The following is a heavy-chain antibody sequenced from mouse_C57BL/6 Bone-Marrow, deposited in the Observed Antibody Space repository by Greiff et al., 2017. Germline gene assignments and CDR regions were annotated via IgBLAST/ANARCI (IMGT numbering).Heavy chain of an antibody. CDR2: ISDGGSYT. J-gene: IGHJ1*03. CDR1: GFTFSSYA. D-gene: IGHD1-1*01. V-gene: IGHV5-4*01. Sequence: EVQLVESGGGLVKPGGSLKLSCAASGFTFSSYAMSWVRQTPEKRLEWVATISDGGSYTYYPDNVKGRFTISRDNATNNLYLQMSHLKSEDTAMYYCARRGLGTTVVEPFYWYFDVWGTGTTVTVSS. CDR3: ARRGLGTTVVEPFYWYFDV.